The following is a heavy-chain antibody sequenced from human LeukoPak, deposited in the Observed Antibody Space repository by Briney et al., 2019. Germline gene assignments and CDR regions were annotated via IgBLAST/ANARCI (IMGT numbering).Heavy chain of an antibody. J-gene: IGHJ5*02. CDR2: INPNSGGT. Sequence: ASVKVSCKASGYTFTGYYMHWVRQAPGQGLEWMGRINPNSGGTNYAQKFQGRVTMTRDTSIGTAYMELSRLRSDDTAVYYCARDLGYYDILTGYHNWFDPWGQGTLVTVSS. CDR3: ARDLGYYDILTGYHNWFDP. V-gene: IGHV1-2*06. D-gene: IGHD3-9*01. CDR1: GYTFTGYY.